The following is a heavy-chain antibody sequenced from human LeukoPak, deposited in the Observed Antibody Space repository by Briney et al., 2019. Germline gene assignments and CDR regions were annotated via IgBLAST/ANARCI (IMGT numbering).Heavy chain of an antibody. CDR2: ISGSGEST. CDR3: AKDAIGQYRPYYFDC. CDR1: GFTFSSFA. J-gene: IGHJ4*02. D-gene: IGHD3-16*02. Sequence: GGSLRLSCAASGFTFSSFAMSWVRQAPGKGLEWVSSISGSGESTYYADYVKGRFTVSRDNSKNTVNLQLNSLRAEDTAVYYCAKDAIGQYRPYYFDCWGQGTLVTASS. V-gene: IGHV3-23*01.